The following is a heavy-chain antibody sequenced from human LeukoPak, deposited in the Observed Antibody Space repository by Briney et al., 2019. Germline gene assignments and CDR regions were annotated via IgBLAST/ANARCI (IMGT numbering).Heavy chain of an antibody. Sequence: GGSLRLSCAASGFTFSSYAMSWVREAPGKGLEWVSAISGSGGSTYYADSVKGRFTVSRDNSKNTLYLQMNSLRAEDTAVYYCAKDEVVVAATFDYWGQGTLVTVSS. CDR2: ISGSGGST. V-gene: IGHV3-23*01. CDR1: GFTFSSYA. CDR3: AKDEVVVAATFDY. J-gene: IGHJ4*02. D-gene: IGHD2-15*01.